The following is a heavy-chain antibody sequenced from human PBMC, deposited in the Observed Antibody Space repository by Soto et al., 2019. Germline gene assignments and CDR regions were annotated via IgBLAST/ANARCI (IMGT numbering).Heavy chain of an antibody. V-gene: IGHV1-18*01. CDR1: GYTFTSYG. Sequence: QVQLVQSGAEVKKPGASVKVSCKASGYTFTSYGISWVRQAPGQGLEWMGWISAYNGNTNYAQKLKGRVTMTTDTPTSTAYMELRSLRHDGPSVYYCAREEGPDLTTVTTSDYLGQGTLVTVSS. CDR2: ISAYNGNT. J-gene: IGHJ4*02. D-gene: IGHD4-17*01. CDR3: AREEGPDLTTVTTSDY.